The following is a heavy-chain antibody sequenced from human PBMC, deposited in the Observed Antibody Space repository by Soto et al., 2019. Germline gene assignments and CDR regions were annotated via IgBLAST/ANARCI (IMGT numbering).Heavy chain of an antibody. J-gene: IGHJ3*02. CDR2: ISGSGGST. D-gene: IGHD2-2*01. CDR1: GFTFSTDA. Sequence: GGSLRLSCAASGFTFSTDARSWVRQAPGKGLEWVSDISGSGGSTYYPDSVKGRFTISRDSSKNTLYLQVNSLTAEDTAVYYCAKRKRSCNSASCYDGAFYIWGQGTKVTVSS. CDR3: AKRKRSCNSASCYDGAFYI. V-gene: IGHV3-23*01.